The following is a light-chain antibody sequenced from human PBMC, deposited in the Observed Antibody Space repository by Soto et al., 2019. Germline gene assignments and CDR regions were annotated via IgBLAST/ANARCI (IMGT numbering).Light chain of an antibody. V-gene: IGKV1-33*01. J-gene: IGKJ5*01. CDR2: DAS. Sequence: DIQMTQSPSSLSASVGDRVTITCQASQAISNYLNWYQQKPGKAPKLLIYDASNLQTGVPSRFSGSGSGTDFTLTISSLEPEDFAVYYCQQRSNWLITFGQGTRLEIK. CDR1: QAISNY. CDR3: QQRSNWLIT.